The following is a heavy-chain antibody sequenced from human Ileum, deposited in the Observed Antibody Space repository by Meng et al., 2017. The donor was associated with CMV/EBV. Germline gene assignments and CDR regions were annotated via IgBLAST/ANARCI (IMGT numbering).Heavy chain of an antibody. V-gene: IGHV3-23*03. J-gene: IGHJ4*02. CDR1: GFTFNDYA. D-gene: IGHD1-1*01. Sequence: ASGFTFNDYAMSWVRQAPGKRLEWVSVVYSGGKSIYYADYVKGRFTVSRDTSKNTLYLQMNSLRAEDTAVYYCAKDARDNWYYFDYWGQGTLVTVSS. CDR3: AKDARDNWYYFDY. CDR2: VYSGGKSI.